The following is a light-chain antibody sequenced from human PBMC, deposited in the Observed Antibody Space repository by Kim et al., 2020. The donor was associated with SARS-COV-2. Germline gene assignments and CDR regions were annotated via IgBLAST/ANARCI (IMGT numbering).Light chain of an antibody. V-gene: IGLV1-44*01. Sequence: GQRVTKSGSGSSSKNGCNTVNGYQQLPGTAPQLLIDTDDRRPSGVSDRVSCSKSGTSASLAISARRSEDEAAYDCATWDDSLDVWMFGGGTKVTVL. CDR1: SSKNGCNT. CDR3: ATWDDSLDVWM. CDR2: TDD. J-gene: IGLJ3*02.